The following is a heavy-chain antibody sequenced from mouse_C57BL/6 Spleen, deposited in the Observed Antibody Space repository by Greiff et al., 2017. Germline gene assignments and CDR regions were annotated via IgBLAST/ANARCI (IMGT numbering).Heavy chain of an antibody. D-gene: IGHD3-2*01. CDR2: ILPGSGST. V-gene: IGHV1-9*01. CDR3: ARGGDSRYYCDY. J-gene: IGHJ2*01. Sequence: VQLQQSGAELMKPGASVKLSCKATGYTFTGYWIEWVKQRPGHGLEWIGEILPGSGSTNYNEKFKGKATFTADTSSNPAYMQLSSLTTEYSAIDSCARGGDSRYYCDYWGQGTTLTVSS. CDR1: GYTFTGYW.